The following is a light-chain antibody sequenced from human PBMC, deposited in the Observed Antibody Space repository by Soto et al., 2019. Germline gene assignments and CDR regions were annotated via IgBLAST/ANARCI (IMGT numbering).Light chain of an antibody. Sequence: DILMTQSPSTLSAAVGETVTLTCRASQSTSSWVAWYQQRPGKHPKHVIYGASTLERGVPSRFSGSGSGTEFTLTIAGLQPDDFATYYCQHYKPYKTFGKGTRV. V-gene: IGKV1-5*03. CDR1: QSTSSW. CDR2: GAS. J-gene: IGKJ1*01. CDR3: QHYKPYKT.